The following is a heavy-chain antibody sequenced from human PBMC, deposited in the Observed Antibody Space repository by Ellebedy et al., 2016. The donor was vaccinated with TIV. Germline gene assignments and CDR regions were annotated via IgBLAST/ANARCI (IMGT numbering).Heavy chain of an antibody. D-gene: IGHD3-22*01. CDR1: GFAFSSYE. J-gene: IGHJ6*02. Sequence: GESLKISCAASGFAFSSYEMNWVRQAPGKGLEWVSYIDSSSRTTYYADSVKGRFTISRDNARNSLYLQMNTLRAEDTAVYYCARDRPYYYDGNENMDVWGQGTTVTVSS. V-gene: IGHV3-48*03. CDR3: ARDRPYYYDGNENMDV. CDR2: IDSSSRTT.